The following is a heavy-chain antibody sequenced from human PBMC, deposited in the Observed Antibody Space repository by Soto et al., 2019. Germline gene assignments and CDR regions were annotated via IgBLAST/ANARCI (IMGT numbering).Heavy chain of an antibody. V-gene: IGHV3-21*01. J-gene: IGHJ6*02. CDR3: VRDITPRGYSGYGMDV. D-gene: IGHD5-12*01. CDR1: GFTFSSYS. Sequence: PGGSLRLSCAASGFTFSSYSMNWVRQAPGKGLEWVSSISSSSSYIYYADSVKGRLTISRDNAKNSLYLQMNSLRAEDTAVYYCVRDITPRGYSGYGMDVWGQGTTVTVSS. CDR2: ISSSSSYI.